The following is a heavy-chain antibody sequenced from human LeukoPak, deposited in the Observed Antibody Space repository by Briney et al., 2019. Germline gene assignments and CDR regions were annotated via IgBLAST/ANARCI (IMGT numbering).Heavy chain of an antibody. CDR2: IFHSGNS. CDR3: ARELWFVNAPGSWLDL. Sequence: PSETLSLTCAVSGDSISSGDYSWSWLRQPSGKGLEWIGYIFHSGNSYYNPSLKSRVTISVDKSKNQFSLRLTSVTAADTAVYYCARELWFVNAPGSWLDLWAREPWSPSPQ. D-gene: IGHD3-10*01. V-gene: IGHV4-30-2*01. CDR1: GDSISSGDYS. J-gene: IGHJ5*02.